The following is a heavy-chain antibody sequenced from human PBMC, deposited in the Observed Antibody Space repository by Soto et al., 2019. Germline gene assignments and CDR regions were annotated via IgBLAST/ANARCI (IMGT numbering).Heavy chain of an antibody. D-gene: IGHD1-26*01. CDR1: GFTFSSYA. CDR3: AREQVATSGY. J-gene: IGHJ4*02. Sequence: LRLSCAASGFTFSSYAMHWVRQAPGKGLEWVAVISYDGSNKYYADSVKGRFTISRDNSKNTLYLQMNSLRAEDTAVYYCAREQVATSGYWGQGTLVTVSS. V-gene: IGHV3-30-3*01. CDR2: ISYDGSNK.